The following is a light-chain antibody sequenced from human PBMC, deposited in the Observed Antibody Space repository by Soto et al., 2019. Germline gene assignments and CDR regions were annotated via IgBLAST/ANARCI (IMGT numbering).Light chain of an antibody. V-gene: IGKV3-20*01. CDR1: QTPSSNS. Sequence: EIVLTQSPGTLSLSPGERATLSCRASQTPSSNSLAWYQQRPGQTPRVLVYGASNRATGIPDKFSGSGSGTDFTLTISRLEPEDFAVYYCQQYGSSPLTFGGGTKVDIK. CDR2: GAS. J-gene: IGKJ4*01. CDR3: QQYGSSPLT.